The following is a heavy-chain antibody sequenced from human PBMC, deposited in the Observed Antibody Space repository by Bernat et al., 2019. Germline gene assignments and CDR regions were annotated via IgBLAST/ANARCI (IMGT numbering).Heavy chain of an antibody. Sequence: QLHLQESGPGLVKPSETLSLTCTVSGGSISSSAYYWGWIRQPPGKGLEWIGSIYYSGRTYYNPSLKSRVTISVDTSRNRFSLRLNSVTAADTAVYYCARVPYYDSSGGSFDYWGQGTLVTVSS. V-gene: IGHV4-39*01. CDR1: GGSISSSAYY. CDR3: ARVPYYDSSGGSFDY. J-gene: IGHJ4*02. CDR2: IYYSGRT. D-gene: IGHD3-22*01.